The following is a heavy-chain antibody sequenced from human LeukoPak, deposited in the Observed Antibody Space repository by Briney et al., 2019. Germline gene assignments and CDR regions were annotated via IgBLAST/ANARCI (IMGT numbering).Heavy chain of an antibody. D-gene: IGHD3-16*01. CDR1: GFSFSSYG. J-gene: IGHJ4*02. V-gene: IGHV3-30*18. CDR2: ISSDGNNK. CDR3: AKKYPGGLIDPPDY. Sequence: GGSLRLSCAASGFSFSSYGMHWVRQAPGKGLEGVAVISSDGNNKYYADSLKGRFTISRDNSKNTLYLQMNSLRAEDTAMYYCAKKYPGGLIDPPDYWGQGTLVTVSS.